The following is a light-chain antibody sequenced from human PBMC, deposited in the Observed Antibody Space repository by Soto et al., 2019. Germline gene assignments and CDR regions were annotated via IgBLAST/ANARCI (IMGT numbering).Light chain of an antibody. J-gene: IGLJ1*01. CDR3: SSYTTSNSFQIL. Sequence: QSVLTQPASVSGSPGQSITISCTGTSSDVGGYNYVSWYQHHPGKAPKLMIFDVSNRPSGVSNRFSGSKSGNTASLTISGLQPEDEADYYCSSYTTSNSFQILFGTGPKVAVL. CDR2: DVS. CDR1: SSDVGGYNY. V-gene: IGLV2-14*03.